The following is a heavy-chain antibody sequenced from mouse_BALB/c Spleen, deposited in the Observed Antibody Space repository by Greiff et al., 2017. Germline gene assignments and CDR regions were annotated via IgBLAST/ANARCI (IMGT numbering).Heavy chain of an antibody. V-gene: IGHV5-17*02. CDR2: ISSGSSTI. D-gene: IGHD1-2*01. CDR3: ARCTTATDAMDY. Sequence: DVMLVESGGGLVQPGGSRKLSCAASGFTFSSFGMHWVRQAPEKGLEWVAYISSGSSTIYYADTVKGRFTISRDNPKNTLFLQMTSLRSEDTAMYYCARCTTATDAMDYWGQGTSVTVSS. J-gene: IGHJ4*01. CDR1: GFTFSSFG.